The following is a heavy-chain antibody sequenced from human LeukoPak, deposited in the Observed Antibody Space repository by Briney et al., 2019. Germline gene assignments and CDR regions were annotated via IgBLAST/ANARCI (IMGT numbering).Heavy chain of an antibody. J-gene: IGHJ4*02. CDR3: ARFPDYYDSSGQGA. D-gene: IGHD3-22*01. CDR2: ISSSSSYI. V-gene: IGHV3-21*01. Sequence: PGGSLRLSCAASGFTFSSYSMNWVRQAPGKGLEWVSSISSSSSYIYYADSVKGRFTISRDNAKNSLYLQMNSLRAEDTAVYYCARFPDYYDSSGQGAWGQGTLVTVSS. CDR1: GFTFSSYS.